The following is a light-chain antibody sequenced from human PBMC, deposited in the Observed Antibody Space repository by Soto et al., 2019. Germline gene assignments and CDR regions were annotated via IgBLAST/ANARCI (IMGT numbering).Light chain of an antibody. J-gene: IGKJ4*01. V-gene: IGKV1D-13*01. CDR3: QQYKEYVT. CDR2: GAS. CDR1: LGIRND. Sequence: AIQLTQSPSALSASVGDRVTITCRASLGIRNDLGWYQQKPGQAPRLLIYGASTRASGCPPRFRGSGSGTDFTLNINYLRSEDIAVYFCQQYKEYVTFGGGTKVEV.